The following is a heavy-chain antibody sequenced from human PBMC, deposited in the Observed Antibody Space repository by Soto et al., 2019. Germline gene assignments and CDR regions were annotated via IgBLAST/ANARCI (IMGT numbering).Heavy chain of an antibody. CDR2: IWYDGSNK. D-gene: IGHD2-2*01. CDR3: ATYYREFQLPFYFDY. J-gene: IGHJ4*02. CDR1: GFTFSSYG. V-gene: IGHV3-33*08. Sequence: GGSLRLSCAASGFTFSSYGMHWVRQAPGKGLEWVAVIWYDGSNKYYADSVKGRFTIYRDNSKNTLYLQMNSLSAEDTAVYYCATYYREFQLPFYFDYWGQGTLVTVSS.